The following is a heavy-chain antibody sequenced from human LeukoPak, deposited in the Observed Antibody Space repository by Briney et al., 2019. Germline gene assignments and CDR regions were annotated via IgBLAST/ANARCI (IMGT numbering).Heavy chain of an antibody. CDR3: ARDQRGYDPVFDY. CDR1: GGSFSGYY. Sequence: ASETLSLTCAVYGGSFSGYYWSWIRQPPGKGLEWIGEINHSGSTNYNPSLKSRVTISVDTSKNQFSLKLNSVTAADTAVYYCARDQRGYDPVFDYWGQGTLVTVS. J-gene: IGHJ4*02. D-gene: IGHD5-12*01. CDR2: INHSGST. V-gene: IGHV4-34*01.